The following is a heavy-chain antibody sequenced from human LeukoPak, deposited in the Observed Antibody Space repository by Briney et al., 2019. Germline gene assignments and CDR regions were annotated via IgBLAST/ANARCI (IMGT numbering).Heavy chain of an antibody. J-gene: IGHJ4*02. CDR1: GGSFSGYY. CDR3: ARGRDSSGYLDY. Sequence: NSSETLSLTCAVYGGSFSGYYWSWIRQPPGKGLEWIGEINHSGSTNYNPSLKCRVTISVDTSKNQFSLKLSSVTAADTAVYYCARGRDSSGYLDYWGQGTLVTVSS. V-gene: IGHV4-34*01. D-gene: IGHD3-22*01. CDR2: INHSGST.